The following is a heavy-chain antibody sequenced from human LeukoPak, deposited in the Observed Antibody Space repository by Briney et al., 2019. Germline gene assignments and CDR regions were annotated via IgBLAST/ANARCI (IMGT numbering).Heavy chain of an antibody. V-gene: IGHV4-61*01. Sequence: SETLSLTCTVSSGSVSSGNYYWSWIRQPPGKGLEWIRYVYYSGSTNYNPSLKSRVTISVDTSKNQFSLKLSSVTAADTAVYYCARCGGRYFDYWGQGTLVTVSS. CDR3: ARCGGRYFDY. D-gene: IGHD2-21*01. J-gene: IGHJ4*02. CDR2: VYYSGST. CDR1: SGSVSSGNYY.